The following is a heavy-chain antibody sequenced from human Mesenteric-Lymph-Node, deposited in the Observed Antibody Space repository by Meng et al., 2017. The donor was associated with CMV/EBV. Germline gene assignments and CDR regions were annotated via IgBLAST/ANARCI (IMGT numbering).Heavy chain of an antibody. Sequence: QITLKESSPTLVKPTQTLTMTCTFSGFSLSTYGVGIDWIRQPPGKALEWLALIYWDDDKRYNPSLKSRLTITKDTSKTQVVLTMTNMDPVDTATYYCAHRRGSGSYHQWGQGTLVTVSS. J-gene: IGHJ1*01. D-gene: IGHD3-10*01. CDR3: AHRRGSGSYHQ. V-gene: IGHV2-5*02. CDR2: IYWDDDK. CDR1: GFSLSTYGVG.